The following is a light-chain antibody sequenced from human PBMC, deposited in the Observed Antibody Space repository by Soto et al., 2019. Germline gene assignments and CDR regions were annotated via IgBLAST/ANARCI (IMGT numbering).Light chain of an antibody. Sequence: EIVLTQSPATLSLSPGERATLSCRASQSVSSYLAWSQQKPGQAPRLLIYDASNRATGIPARFSGSGSGTDFTLTISSLEPEDFAVYYCQQRSNWPPYTCGQGTKLEI. V-gene: IGKV3-11*01. J-gene: IGKJ2*01. CDR1: QSVSSY. CDR2: DAS. CDR3: QQRSNWPPYT.